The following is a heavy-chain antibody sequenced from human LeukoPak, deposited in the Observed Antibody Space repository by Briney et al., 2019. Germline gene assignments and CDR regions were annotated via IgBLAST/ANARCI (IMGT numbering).Heavy chain of an antibody. CDR3: AKAPAPYYYYYGMDV. CDR2: ISDNGVTR. CDR1: GFTFSSYV. Sequence: GGSLRLSCAASGFTFSSYVMNWVRQAPGKGLEWVSSISDNGVTRYYADTVKGRFTISRDNSDNTVYLQMNSLRAEDTAIYYCAKAPAPYYYYYGMDVWGQGTAVTVSS. V-gene: IGHV3-23*01. J-gene: IGHJ6*02.